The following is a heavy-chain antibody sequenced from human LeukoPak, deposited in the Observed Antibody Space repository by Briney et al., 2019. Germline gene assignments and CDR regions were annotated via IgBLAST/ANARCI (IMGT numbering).Heavy chain of an antibody. Sequence: GGSLRLSCAASGFNFTNYNMNWVRQAPGKGLEWVSSIHSSSGSIYYADSLKGRFTISRDNAKNSLYLQMNSLRAEDTAVYCCARDLAWDAFDIWGQGTMVTVSS. CDR1: GFNFTNYN. CDR3: ARDLAWDAFDI. V-gene: IGHV3-21*01. CDR2: IHSSSGSI. J-gene: IGHJ3*02.